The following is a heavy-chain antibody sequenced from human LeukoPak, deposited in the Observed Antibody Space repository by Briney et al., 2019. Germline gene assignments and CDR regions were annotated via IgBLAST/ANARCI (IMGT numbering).Heavy chain of an antibody. CDR3: ASSSSIAARPAGGYY. J-gene: IGHJ4*02. Sequence: SVKVSGMASRGIFSSYAISWVRPAAGRGLEGMGGIIAIFGTANYAQKFQGRVTITADESTSTAYMELISLRSEDTAVYYCASSSSIAARPAGGYYWCRGTLVTVSS. V-gene: IGHV1-69*01. CDR2: IIAIFGTA. D-gene: IGHD6-6*01. CDR1: RGIFSSYA.